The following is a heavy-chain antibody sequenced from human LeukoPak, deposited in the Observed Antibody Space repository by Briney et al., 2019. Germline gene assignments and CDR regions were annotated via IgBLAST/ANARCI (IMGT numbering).Heavy chain of an antibody. Sequence: PGGSLRLSCAASGFTFSDYYMSWIRQAPGKGLEWVSYISSSGSTIYYADSVKGRFTISRDNAKNSLYLQMNSLRAEDTAVYYCARDRDSSSWYPGLFDYWGQGTLVTVSS. CDR2: ISSSGSTI. D-gene: IGHD6-13*01. J-gene: IGHJ4*02. CDR3: ARDRDSSSWYPGLFDY. V-gene: IGHV3-11*01. CDR1: GFTFSDYY.